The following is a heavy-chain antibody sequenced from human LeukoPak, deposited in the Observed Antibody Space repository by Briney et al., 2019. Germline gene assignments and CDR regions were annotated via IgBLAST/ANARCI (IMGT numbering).Heavy chain of an antibody. Sequence: SETLCLTCTVSGGSISSYYWSWIRQPPGKGLEWIGEINHSGSTNYNPSLKSRVTISVDTSKNQFSLKLSSVTAADTAVYYCASGAPDCTNGVCYIRDAFDIWGQGTMVTVSS. J-gene: IGHJ3*02. CDR1: GGSISSYY. CDR3: ASGAPDCTNGVCYIRDAFDI. D-gene: IGHD2-8*01. V-gene: IGHV4-34*01. CDR2: INHSGST.